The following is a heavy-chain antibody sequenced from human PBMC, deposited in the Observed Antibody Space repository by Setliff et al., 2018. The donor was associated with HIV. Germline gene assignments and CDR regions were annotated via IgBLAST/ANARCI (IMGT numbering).Heavy chain of an antibody. J-gene: IGHJ6*03. CDR2: IYTSGSTSDST. V-gene: IGHV4-61*09. D-gene: IGHD5-18*01. CDR1: GGSISSGTYY. Sequence: SETLSLTCTVSGGSISSGTYYWSWIRQPAGKGLEWTGHIYTSGSTSDSTNYNPSLKSRVTMSADTSKNQISLKLSSVTAADTAVYFCARDGYTNGYGYYYFYMDVWGKGTTVTVSS. CDR3: ARDGYTNGYGYYYFYMDV.